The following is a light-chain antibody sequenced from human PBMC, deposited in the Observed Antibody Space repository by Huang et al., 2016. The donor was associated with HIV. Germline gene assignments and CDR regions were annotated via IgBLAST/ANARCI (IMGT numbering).Light chain of an antibody. J-gene: IGKJ4*01. CDR2: DSA. CDR3: HQYGSSPLT. V-gene: IGKV3D-20*01. Sequence: EIVLTQSPATLSLSPGERATLSCGASQRVTNNYLAWYQQKPGLAPRLLIYDSATRAPGIPDRFSVSGSGTDFTLTINRLEPEDFALYYCHQYGSSPLTFGGGTKVEIK. CDR1: QRVTNNY.